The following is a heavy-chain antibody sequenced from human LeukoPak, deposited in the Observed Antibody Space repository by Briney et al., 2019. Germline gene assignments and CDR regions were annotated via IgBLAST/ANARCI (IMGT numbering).Heavy chain of an antibody. Sequence: ASVKVSCKASGGTFSSYAISWVRQAPGQGLEWMGGIIPIFGTANYAQKFQGRVTITTDESTSTAYMELSSLRSEDTAVYYCARGGDSSSWYLDDAFDIWGQGTMVTVSS. CDR3: ARGGDSSSWYLDDAFDI. CDR2: IIPIFGTA. V-gene: IGHV1-69*05. D-gene: IGHD6-13*01. CDR1: GGTFSSYA. J-gene: IGHJ3*02.